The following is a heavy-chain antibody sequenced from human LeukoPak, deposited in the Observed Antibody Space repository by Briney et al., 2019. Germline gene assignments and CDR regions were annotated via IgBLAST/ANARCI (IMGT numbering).Heavy chain of an antibody. Sequence: GGSLRLSCAASGFTFSSYAMHWVRQAPGKGLEWVAVISYDGSNKYYADSVKGRFTISRDNSKNTLYLQMNSLRAEDTAVYYCARGPVVYQLLYFPIDYWGQGTLVTVSS. V-gene: IGHV3-30-3*01. CDR1: GFTFSSYA. CDR3: ARGPVVYQLLYFPIDY. D-gene: IGHD2-2*02. CDR2: ISYDGSNK. J-gene: IGHJ4*02.